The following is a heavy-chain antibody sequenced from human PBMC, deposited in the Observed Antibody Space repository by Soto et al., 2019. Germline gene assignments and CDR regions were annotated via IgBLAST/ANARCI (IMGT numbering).Heavy chain of an antibody. V-gene: IGHV4-4*02. J-gene: IGHJ4*02. CDR2: IYHSGST. CDR3: ARSITFDWLFFDN. CDR1: GGSISRSNW. D-gene: IGHD3-9*01. Sequence: KPSETLSLTCAVSGGSISRSNWWSWVRQPPGKGLEWIGEIYHSGSTNYNPSLKSRVTISVDKSKNQFSLNLSSLTAADTAVYYCARSITFDWLFFDNWGQGTLVTVSS.